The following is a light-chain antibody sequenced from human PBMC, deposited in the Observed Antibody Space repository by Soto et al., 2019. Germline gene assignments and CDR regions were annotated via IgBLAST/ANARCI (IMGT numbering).Light chain of an antibody. CDR1: SSNIGSNA. V-gene: IGLV1-44*01. CDR2: RDH. J-gene: IGLJ2*01. CDR3: AAWDDSLNGVV. Sequence: QSVLTQPPSASGTPGQRVTISCSGSSSNIGSNAINWYQQLPGTAPKLLMYRDHQRPSGVPDRFSGSKSGTSASLAISGLQSEDEADYYCAAWDDSLNGVVFGGGTQLTVL.